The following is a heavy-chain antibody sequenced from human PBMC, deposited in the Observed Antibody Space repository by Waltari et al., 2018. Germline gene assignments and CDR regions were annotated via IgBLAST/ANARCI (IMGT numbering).Heavy chain of an antibody. Sequence: QLQLQESGPGLVQPSETLSLTCTVSGGSISSSRYYWGWIRQPPGKGLEWIGSIYYSGRTYYNPSLKSRVTISVDTSKNQFSLKLSSVTAADTAVYYCARDPEGFDYWGQGTLVTVSS. CDR3: ARDPEGFDY. V-gene: IGHV4-39*07. J-gene: IGHJ4*02. CDR2: IYYSGRT. CDR1: GGSISSSRYY.